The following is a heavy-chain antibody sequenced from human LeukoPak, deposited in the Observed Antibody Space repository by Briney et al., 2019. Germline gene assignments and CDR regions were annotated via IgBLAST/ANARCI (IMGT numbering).Heavy chain of an antibody. V-gene: IGHV3-30*18. D-gene: IGHD3-22*01. CDR2: ISYDGSNK. CDR1: GFTFSSYG. CDR3: AKDHDSSGYGY. J-gene: IGHJ4*02. Sequence: GGSLRLSCAASGFTFSSYGLHWVRQAPGKGLEWVAVISYDGSNKYYADSVKGRFTISRDNSKNTLYLQMNSLRAEDTAVYYCAKDHDSSGYGYWGQGTLVTVSS.